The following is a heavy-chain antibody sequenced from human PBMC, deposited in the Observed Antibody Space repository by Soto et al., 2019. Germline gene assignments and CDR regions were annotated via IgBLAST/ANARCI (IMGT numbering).Heavy chain of an antibody. D-gene: IGHD5-12*01. CDR2: INPSGGST. CDR1: GYTFTSYY. J-gene: IGHJ4*02. V-gene: IGHV1-46*03. CDR3: AREGRYIVATISGGAQPDY. Sequence: ASVKVSCKASGYTFTSYYMHWVRQAPGQGLEWMGIINPSGGSTSYAQKFQGRVTMTRDTPTSTVYMELSSLRSEDTAVYYCAREGRYIVATISGGAQPDYWGQGTLVTVS.